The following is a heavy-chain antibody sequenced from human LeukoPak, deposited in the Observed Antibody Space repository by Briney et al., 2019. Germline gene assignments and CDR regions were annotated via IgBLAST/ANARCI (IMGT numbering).Heavy chain of an antibody. Sequence: GGSLRLSCAASGFTFDDYAMRWVRQAPGKGLEWVSGISWNSGSIGYADSVKGRFTISRDNAKNSLYLQMNSLRVEDMALYYCAKDKNYESSGYQDDWGQGTLVTVSS. D-gene: IGHD3-22*01. CDR1: GFTFDDYA. V-gene: IGHV3-9*03. CDR3: AKDKNYESSGYQDD. CDR2: ISWNSGSI. J-gene: IGHJ4*02.